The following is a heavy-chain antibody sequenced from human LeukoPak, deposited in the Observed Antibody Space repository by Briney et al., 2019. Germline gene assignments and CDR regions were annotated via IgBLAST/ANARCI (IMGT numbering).Heavy chain of an antibody. CDR3: AREDDYNNIDC. CDR1: GFTFSSYA. Sequence: PGGSLRLSCAASGFTFSSYAMSWVRQAPGKGLEWVSAISGSGGSTYYADSVKGRFTISRDNAKNSLFLQMNSLRAEDTAVYYCAREDDYNNIDCWGQGTLVTVSS. V-gene: IGHV3-23*01. D-gene: IGHD4-11*01. CDR2: ISGSGGST. J-gene: IGHJ4*02.